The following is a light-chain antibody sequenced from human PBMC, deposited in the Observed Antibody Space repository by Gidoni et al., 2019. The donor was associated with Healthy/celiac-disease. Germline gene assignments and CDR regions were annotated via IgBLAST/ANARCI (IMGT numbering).Light chain of an antibody. V-gene: IGKV3-20*01. J-gene: IGKJ1*01. Sequence: SLLTHSPGTLSLSPGERATLSCSASQSVISSYLVWYQQKPGQAPRLLIYGASSRATGIPDRFSGSGSGTDFTITISRLEPEDFAVYYCQQYGSSPGTFGQGTKVEIK. CDR2: GAS. CDR1: QSVISSY. CDR3: QQYGSSPGT.